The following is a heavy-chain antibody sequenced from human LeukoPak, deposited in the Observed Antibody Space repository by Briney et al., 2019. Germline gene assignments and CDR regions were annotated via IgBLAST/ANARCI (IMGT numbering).Heavy chain of an antibody. J-gene: IGHJ4*02. D-gene: IGHD6-19*01. CDR2: INTDGTVT. CDR3: ATKQWLAPPPDS. Sequence: GGSLRLSCAASGFTFSKYWMLWVRQAPGKGLESISRINTDGTVTTYADSVKGRFTVSRDNADNTMFLQMNSVRDEDTAVYYCATKQWLAPPPDSWGQGTPVTVSS. CDR1: GFTFSKYW. V-gene: IGHV3-74*01.